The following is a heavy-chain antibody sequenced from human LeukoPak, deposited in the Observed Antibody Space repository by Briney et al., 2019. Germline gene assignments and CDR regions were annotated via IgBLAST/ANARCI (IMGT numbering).Heavy chain of an antibody. D-gene: IGHD5-24*01. J-gene: IGHJ6*03. CDR1: GFTFDDYG. CDR2: TNWNGGST. CDR3: ARGKEMATIRYYYYYMDV. V-gene: IGHV3-20*04. Sequence: GGSPRLSCAASGFTFDDYGMSWVRQAPGKGLEWVSGTNWNGGSTGYADSVKGRFTISRDNAKNSLYLQMNSLRAEDTALYYCARGKEMATIRYYYYYMDVWGKGTTVTVSS.